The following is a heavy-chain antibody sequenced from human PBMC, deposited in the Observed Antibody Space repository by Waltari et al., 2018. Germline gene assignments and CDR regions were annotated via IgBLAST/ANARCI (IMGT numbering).Heavy chain of an antibody. CDR3: AREGGAYYDYVWGSYRLNYFDY. J-gene: IGHJ4*02. CDR2: ISGRGGST. Sequence: EVQLLESGGGLVQPGGSLRLSCAASGFTFSSYAMSWVRQAPGKGLEWVSAISGRGGSTYYADSVKGRFTISRDNSKNTLYLQMNSLRAEDTAVYYCAREGGAYYDYVWGSYRLNYFDYWGQGTLVTVSS. V-gene: IGHV3-23*01. D-gene: IGHD3-16*02. CDR1: GFTFSSYA.